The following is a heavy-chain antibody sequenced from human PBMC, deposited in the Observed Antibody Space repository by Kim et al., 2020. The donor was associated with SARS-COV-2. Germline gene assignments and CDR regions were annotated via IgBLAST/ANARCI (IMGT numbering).Heavy chain of an antibody. CDR2: IYYSGST. CDR3: ASSNPSLSLWFGELGNYYYYGMDV. CDR1: GGSISSYY. D-gene: IGHD3-10*01. J-gene: IGHJ6*02. Sequence: SETLSLTCTVSGGSISSYYWSWIRQPPGKGLEWIGYIYYSGSTNYNPSLKSRVTISVDTSKNQFSLKLSSVTAADTAVYYCASSNPSLSLWFGELGNYYYYGMDVWGQGTTVTVSS. V-gene: IGHV4-59*13.